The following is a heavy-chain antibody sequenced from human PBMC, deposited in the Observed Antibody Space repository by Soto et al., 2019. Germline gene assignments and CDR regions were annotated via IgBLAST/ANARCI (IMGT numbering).Heavy chain of an antibody. J-gene: IGHJ5*02. CDR2: IIPIIGIS. CDR1: GGTFSTYT. D-gene: IGHD4-4*01. Sequence: QVQLVQSGAEVKKPGSSVKVSCKASGGTFSTYTITWVRQAPGQGLEWMGRIIPIIGISNYAQKFQGRVTISADKFTGTAYMALTGLRADDTAVYYCAGDPDSHYNDSHASSYPWGQGTLVTVSS. CDR3: AGDPDSHYNDSHASSYP. V-gene: IGHV1-69*08.